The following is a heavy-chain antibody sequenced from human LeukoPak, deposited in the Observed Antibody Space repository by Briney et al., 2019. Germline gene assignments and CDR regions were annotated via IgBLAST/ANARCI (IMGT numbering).Heavy chain of an antibody. CDR2: IYYSGST. Sequence: SETLSLTCTVSGGSISSSSYYWGWIRQPPGKGLEWIGSIYYSGSTYYNPSLKSRVTISVDTSKNQFSLNLSSVTAAVTAVYYCASTFNDYGDFYFDYWGQGTLVTVSS. CDR3: ASTFNDYGDFYFDY. CDR1: GGSISSSSYY. J-gene: IGHJ4*02. V-gene: IGHV4-39*01. D-gene: IGHD4-17*01.